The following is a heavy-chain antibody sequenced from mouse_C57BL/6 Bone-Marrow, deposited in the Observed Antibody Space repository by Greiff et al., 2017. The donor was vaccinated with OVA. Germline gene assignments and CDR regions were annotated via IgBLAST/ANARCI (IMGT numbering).Heavy chain of an antibody. J-gene: IGHJ4*01. CDR3: ARGNYLYAMDY. CDR1: GYTFTDYY. D-gene: IGHD2-1*01. CDR2: INPNNGGT. Sequence: VQLQQSGPELVKPGASVKISCKASGYTFTDYYMNWVKQSHGKSLEWIGDINPNNGGTSYNQKFKGKATLTVDKSSSTAYMALRRLTSEDSAVYYCARGNYLYAMDYWGQGTSVTVSS. V-gene: IGHV1-26*01.